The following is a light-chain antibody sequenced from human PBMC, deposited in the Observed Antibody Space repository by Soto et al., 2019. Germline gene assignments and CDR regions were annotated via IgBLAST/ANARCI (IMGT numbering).Light chain of an antibody. CDR2: GAS. Sequence: EVVMTQSPANLSVSPGVGATLSCWASQPVSDKLAWYQQKPGQAPRLLIYGASARALGIPDRFSGSGSGTDFTLTISRLEPEDFAVYYCQQRSNWPITFGQGTRREIK. CDR1: QPVSDK. V-gene: IGKV3-15*01. J-gene: IGKJ5*01. CDR3: QQRSNWPIT.